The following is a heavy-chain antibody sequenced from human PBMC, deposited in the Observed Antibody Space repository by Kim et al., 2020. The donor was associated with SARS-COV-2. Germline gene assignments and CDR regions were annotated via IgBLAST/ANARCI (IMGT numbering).Heavy chain of an antibody. CDR3: ARDYCGYCSGGSCYPPYYYYGMDV. D-gene: IGHD2-15*01. Sequence: ASVKVSCKASGYTFTSYAMNWVRQAPGQGLEWMGWINTNTGNPTYAQGFTGRFVFSLDTSVSTAYLQISSLKAEDTAVYYCARDYCGYCSGGSCYPPYYYYGMDVWGEGTTVTVSS. J-gene: IGHJ6*04. V-gene: IGHV7-4-1*02. CDR1: GYTFTSYA. CDR2: INTNTGNP.